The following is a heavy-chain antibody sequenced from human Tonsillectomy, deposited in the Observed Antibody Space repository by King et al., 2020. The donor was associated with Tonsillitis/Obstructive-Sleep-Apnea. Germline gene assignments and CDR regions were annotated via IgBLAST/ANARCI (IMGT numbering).Heavy chain of an antibody. CDR1: GGSISSGGYY. J-gene: IGHJ4*02. D-gene: IGHD6-19*01. V-gene: IGHV4-31*03. CDR3: ARDNRGRSPTSYSSGWYYFDY. Sequence: VQLQESGPGLVKPSQTLSLTCTVSGGSISSGGYYWTWIRQHPGKGLEWIGYIYYSGSTYYKPSLKSRVTISIDTSKNQFSLKLSSVTAADTAVYFCARDNRGRSPTSYSSGWYYFDYWGQGTLVTVSS. CDR2: IYYSGST.